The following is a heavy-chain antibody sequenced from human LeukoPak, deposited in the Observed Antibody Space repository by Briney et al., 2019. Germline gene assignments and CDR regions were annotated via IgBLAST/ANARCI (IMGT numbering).Heavy chain of an antibody. CDR2: IYYSGST. V-gene: IGHV4-59*01. CDR3: ARGKWNHYGMDV. Sequence: SETLSLTCTVSGGSISSYYWSWIRQPPGKGLEWIGYIYYSGSTNYNPSLKSRVTISVDTSKNQFSLKLSSVTAADTAVYYCARGKWNHYGMDVWGQGTTVTVSS. CDR1: GGSISSYY. J-gene: IGHJ6*02. D-gene: IGHD1-1*01.